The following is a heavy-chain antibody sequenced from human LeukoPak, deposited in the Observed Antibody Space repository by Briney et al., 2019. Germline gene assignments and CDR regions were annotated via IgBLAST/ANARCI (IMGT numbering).Heavy chain of an antibody. D-gene: IGHD4-11*01. CDR1: GYSISSGYY. CDR2: IYYSGST. J-gene: IGHJ4*02. V-gene: IGHV4-61*01. Sequence: SETLSLTCTVSGYSISSGYYWGWIRQPPGKGLEWIGYIYYSGSTNHNPSLKSRVTISVDTSKNQFSLKLSSLTAADTAVYYCARVPDSNYPYYFDYWGQGTLATVSS. CDR3: ARVPDSNYPYYFDY.